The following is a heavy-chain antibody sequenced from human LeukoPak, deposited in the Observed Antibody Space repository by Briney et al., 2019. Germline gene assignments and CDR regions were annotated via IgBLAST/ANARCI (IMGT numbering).Heavy chain of an antibody. J-gene: IGHJ5*02. V-gene: IGHV4-34*01. D-gene: IGHD6-6*01. CDR3: ATRPVSMAARWYSCFDP. Sequence: PSETLSLTCAVYGGSFSGYYWSWIRQPPARGLEWIGGINHSGSTNYNPSLQSRGTITVDSSKYLFTLKQSSVPAADAVVDYCATRPVSMAARWYSCFDPWGEGTLVTVSS. CDR1: GGSFSGYY. CDR2: INHSGST.